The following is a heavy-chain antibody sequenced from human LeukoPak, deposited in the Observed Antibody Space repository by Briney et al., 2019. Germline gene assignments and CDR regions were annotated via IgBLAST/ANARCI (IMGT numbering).Heavy chain of an antibody. V-gene: IGHV3-23*01. CDR3: ARHPEPGYCSSTSCHESYFDY. Sequence: GGSLRLSCAASGFTFSSCAMSWVRQAPGKGLEWVSAISGSGGRPYYADSVKGRFTISRDNSRNTLYLQMNSLRAEDTAVYYCARHPEPGYCSSTSCHESYFDYWGQGTLVTVSS. J-gene: IGHJ4*02. CDR1: GFTFSSCA. D-gene: IGHD2-2*01. CDR2: ISGSGGRP.